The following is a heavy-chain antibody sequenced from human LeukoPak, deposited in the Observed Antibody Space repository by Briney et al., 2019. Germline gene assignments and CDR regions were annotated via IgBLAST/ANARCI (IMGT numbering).Heavy chain of an antibody. CDR3: ARHLYGGLTTSDY. Sequence: NPSETLSLTCTVSGGSISSYYWSWIRQPPGKGLEWIGYIYYSGSTNYNPSLKSRVTISVDTSKNQFSLKLSSVTAADTAVYYCARHLYGGLTTSDYWGQGTLVTVSS. J-gene: IGHJ4*02. V-gene: IGHV4-59*08. CDR1: GGSISSYY. CDR2: IYYSGST. D-gene: IGHD2-2*01.